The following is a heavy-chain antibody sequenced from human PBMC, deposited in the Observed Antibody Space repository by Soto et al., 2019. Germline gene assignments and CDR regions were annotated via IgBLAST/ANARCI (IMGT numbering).Heavy chain of an antibody. J-gene: IGHJ4*02. CDR1: GYTFTGYY. CDR2: INPNSGGT. CDR3: ARDLGEDTAMVLDAFDY. V-gene: IGHV1-2*04. Sequence: ASVKVSCKASGYTFTGYYMHWVRQAPGQGLEWMGWINPNSGGTNYAQKFQGWVTMTRGTSISTAYMELSSLRSEDTAMYYCARDLGEDTAMVLDAFDYWGQGTLVTVSS. D-gene: IGHD5-18*01.